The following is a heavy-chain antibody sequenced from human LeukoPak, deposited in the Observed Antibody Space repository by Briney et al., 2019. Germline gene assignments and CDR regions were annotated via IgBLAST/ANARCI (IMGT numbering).Heavy chain of an antibody. J-gene: IGHJ4*02. Sequence: GGSLRLSCAGSGFTFNDHAMCWVRQAPGKGLEWVSSISGSGCSTYYADYVKGRSTISRDKSKNVVYFEMNSLRGEDTAVYFCARGGENLDFWRFDYWGQGTLAVVSS. D-gene: IGHD3-3*01. CDR3: ARGGENLDFWRFDY. V-gene: IGHV3-23*01. CDR2: ISGSGCST. CDR1: GFTFNDHA.